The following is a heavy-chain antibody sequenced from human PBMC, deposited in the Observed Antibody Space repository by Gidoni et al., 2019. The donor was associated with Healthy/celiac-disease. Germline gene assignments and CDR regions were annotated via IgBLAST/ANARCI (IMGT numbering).Heavy chain of an antibody. CDR1: GGSISSYY. V-gene: IGHV4-4*07. CDR2: IYTSGST. D-gene: IGHD6-25*01. J-gene: IGHJ4*02. CDR3: ARDAGGLDY. Sequence: QVQLQESGPGLVKPSETLSLTCTGPGGSISSYYWSWLRQPAGKGLEWLERIYTSGSTNYNPSLKSRVTMSVDTSKNQCSLELSSVTAADTAVYYCARDAGGLDYWGQGTLVTVSS.